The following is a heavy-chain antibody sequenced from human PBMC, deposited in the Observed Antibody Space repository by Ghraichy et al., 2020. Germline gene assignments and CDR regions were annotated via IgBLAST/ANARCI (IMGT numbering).Heavy chain of an antibody. CDR3: ARGGGIAAAGTILFYY. CDR1: GGSFSGYY. D-gene: IGHD6-13*01. CDR2: INHSGST. J-gene: IGHJ4*02. V-gene: IGHV4-34*01. Sequence: SETLSLTCAVYGGSFSGYYWSWIRQPPGKGLEWIGEINHSGSTNYNPSLKSRVTISVDTSKNQFSLKLSSVTAADTAVYYCARGGGIAAAGTILFYYWGQGTLVTVSS.